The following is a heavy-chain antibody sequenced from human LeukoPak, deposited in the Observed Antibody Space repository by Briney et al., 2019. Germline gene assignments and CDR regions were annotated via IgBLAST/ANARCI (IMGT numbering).Heavy chain of an antibody. CDR1: GDSISSNRW. D-gene: IGHD1-26*01. CDR2: IHHRGTT. Sequence: PSGTLSLTCAVSGDSISSNRWWSWVRQSPGQGLEWIGEIHHRGTTNYNPSLKSRVTISIDKSKNQFFLKLTSVTAADTAVYYCANSPRSGTYFDYWGQGSPVTVSS. J-gene: IGHJ4*02. V-gene: IGHV4-4*02. CDR3: ANSPRSGTYFDY.